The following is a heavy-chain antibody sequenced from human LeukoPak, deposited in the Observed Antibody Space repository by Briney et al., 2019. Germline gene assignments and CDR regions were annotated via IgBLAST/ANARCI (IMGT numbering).Heavy chain of an antibody. V-gene: IGHV3-7*01. J-gene: IGHJ3*02. D-gene: IGHD3-22*01. CDR2: IKQDGSEK. CDR1: GFTFSSYW. Sequence: PGGSLRLSCAASGFTFSSYWMSWVRQAPGKGLEWVANIKQDGSEKYYVDSVKGRFTISRDNAKNSLYLQMNSLRAEDTAVYYCAREGIYDSSGYHDAFDIWGQGTMVTVSS. CDR3: AREGIYDSSGYHDAFDI.